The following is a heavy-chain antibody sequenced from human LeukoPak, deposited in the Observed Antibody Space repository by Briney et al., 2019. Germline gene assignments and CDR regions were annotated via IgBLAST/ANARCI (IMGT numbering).Heavy chain of an antibody. J-gene: IGHJ4*02. CDR1: EFTFSSHV. CDR3: VRARVDSYYFDY. D-gene: IGHD3-3*01. V-gene: IGHV3-30-3*01. CDR2: VSYDGSNK. Sequence: GGSLRLSCAASEFTFSSHVMHWVRQAPGKGLEWVAFVSYDGSNKYYADSVKGRFTISRDNSKNTLYLQMNSLRVEDTAVYYCVRARVDSYYFDYWGQGTLVTFSS.